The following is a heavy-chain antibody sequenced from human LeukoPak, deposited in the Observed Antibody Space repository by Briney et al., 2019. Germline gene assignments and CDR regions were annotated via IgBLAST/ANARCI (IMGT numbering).Heavy chain of an antibody. CDR3: AKEYLGESKYYYYYGMDV. Sequence: GGSLRLSCAASGXTFSSYGMHWVRQAPGKGLEWVAVISYDGSNKYYADSVKGRFTISRDNSKNTLYLQMNSLRAEDTAVYYCAKEYLGESKYYYYYGMDVWGQGTTVTVSS. J-gene: IGHJ6*02. V-gene: IGHV3-30*18. CDR2: ISYDGSNK. D-gene: IGHD2-2*02. CDR1: GXTFSSYG.